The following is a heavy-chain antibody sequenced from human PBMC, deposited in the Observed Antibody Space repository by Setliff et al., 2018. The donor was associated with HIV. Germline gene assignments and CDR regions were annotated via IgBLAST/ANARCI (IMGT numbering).Heavy chain of an antibody. CDR2: VNHNGNI. D-gene: IGHD2-21*02. CDR3: AISIVGVTSEMY. J-gene: IGHJ4*02. Sequence: SETLSLSCAASGFTFNYFWMTWVRQAPGKGLEWIVEVNHNGNINYNPSLKSRVTVSVDTSKTQYSLKMISVTAADTAMYYCAISIVGVTSEMYWAQGTLVTVSS. V-gene: IGHV4-34*08. CDR1: GFTFNYFW.